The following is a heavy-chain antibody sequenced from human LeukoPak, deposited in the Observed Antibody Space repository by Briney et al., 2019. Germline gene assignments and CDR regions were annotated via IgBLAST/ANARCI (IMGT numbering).Heavy chain of an antibody. Sequence: GGSLRLSCAASGFTVSSNYMSWVRQAPGKGLEWVSSISSSSSYIYYADSVKGRFTISRDNAKNSLYLQMSSLRAEDTAVYYCARDRGPYSSGWYGEGYWGQGTLVTVSS. J-gene: IGHJ4*02. D-gene: IGHD6-19*01. V-gene: IGHV3-21*01. CDR2: ISSSSSYI. CDR1: GFTVSSNY. CDR3: ARDRGPYSSGWYGEGY.